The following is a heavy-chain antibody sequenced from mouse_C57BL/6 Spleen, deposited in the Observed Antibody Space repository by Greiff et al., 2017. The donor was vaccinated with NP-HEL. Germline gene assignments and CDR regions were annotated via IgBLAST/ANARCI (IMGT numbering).Heavy chain of an antibody. CDR2: IYPGDGDT. CDR3: ARSIAMDAMDY. Sequence: QVHVKQSGPELVKPGASVKISCKASGYAFSSSWMNWVKQRPGKGLEWIGRIYPGDGDTNYNGKFKGKATLTADKSSSTAYMQLSSLTSEDSAVYFCARSIAMDAMDYWGQGTSVTVSS. D-gene: IGHD2-3*01. CDR1: GYAFSSSW. J-gene: IGHJ4*01. V-gene: IGHV1-82*01.